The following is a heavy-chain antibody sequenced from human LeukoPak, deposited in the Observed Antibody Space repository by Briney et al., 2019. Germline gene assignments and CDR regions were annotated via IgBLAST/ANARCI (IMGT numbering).Heavy chain of an antibody. CDR2: INPSGGST. J-gene: IGHJ4*02. CDR3: ARGPSPLGDSSGYMNY. D-gene: IGHD3-22*01. Sequence: ASVKVSCKASGYTFTSYYMHWVRQAPGQGLEWMGIINPSGGSTSYAQKFQGRVTMTRDTSTSIVYIELSSLRFEDTAVYYCARGPSPLGDSSGYMNYWGQGTLVTVSS. CDR1: GYTFTSYY. V-gene: IGHV1-46*01.